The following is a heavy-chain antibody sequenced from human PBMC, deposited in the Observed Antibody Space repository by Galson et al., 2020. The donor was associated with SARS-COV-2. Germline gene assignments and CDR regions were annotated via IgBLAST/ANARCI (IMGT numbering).Heavy chain of an antibody. CDR1: GGSLIGSY. CDR2: ITHKGVT. Sequence: SETLSLTCGVSGGSLIGSYWAWIRQPPGKRLEWIGEITHKGVTTYNSALKSRVTLSVDAAKRHFSLKMNSVTAADTAMYFCARMGMITSGGIVAFDSWGQGVLVSVSS. J-gene: IGHJ4*02. D-gene: IGHD3-16*02. V-gene: IGHV4-34*01. CDR3: ARMGMITSGGIVAFDS.